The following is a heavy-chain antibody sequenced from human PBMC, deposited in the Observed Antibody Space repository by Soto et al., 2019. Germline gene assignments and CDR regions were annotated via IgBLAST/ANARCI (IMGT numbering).Heavy chain of an antibody. CDR3: ARLRIAAPGNPGP. CDR2: IAPSDSYT. CDR1: GYSFTTDW. Sequence: EVQLVQSGAEVKKPGESLRISCKGSGYSFTTDWISWVRQMPGKGLEWMGRIAPSDSYTSYSPSFQGHVTISVDKSMSTAYLQWSSLKASDTAMYYCARLRIAAPGNPGPWGQGTLVTVSS. J-gene: IGHJ5*02. V-gene: IGHV5-10-1*03. D-gene: IGHD6-13*01.